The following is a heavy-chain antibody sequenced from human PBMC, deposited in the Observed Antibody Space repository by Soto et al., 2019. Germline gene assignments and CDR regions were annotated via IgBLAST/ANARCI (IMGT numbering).Heavy chain of an antibody. CDR1: GFTFSNHA. Sequence: QVQLVESGGNVVQPGRSLRLSCAASGFTFSNHAMHWGRQAPGKGLEWVAAITHDGSSQLYADSVKGRFTIFKDNSENLLYLQMNSLRAEDTALYYCARDLRGRYVSDSWGQGTLVTVSS. J-gene: IGHJ5*02. D-gene: IGHD1-26*01. CDR3: ARDLRGRYVSDS. CDR2: ITHDGSSQ. V-gene: IGHV3-30-3*01.